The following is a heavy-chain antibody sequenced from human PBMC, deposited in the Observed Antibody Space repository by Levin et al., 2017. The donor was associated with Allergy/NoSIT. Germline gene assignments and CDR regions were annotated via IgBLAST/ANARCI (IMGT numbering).Heavy chain of an antibody. CDR1: GGSISSSSYY. D-gene: IGHD3-16*01. CDR3: ARQVGGGGDY. CDR2: INYSGST. V-gene: IGHV4-39*01. Sequence: PSETLSLTCTVSGGSISSSSYYWGWIRQPPGKGLEWIGSINYSGSTYYNPSLKSRVTISVDTSKNQFSLKLSSVTAADTAVYYCARQVGGGGDYWGQGTLVTVSS. J-gene: IGHJ4*02.